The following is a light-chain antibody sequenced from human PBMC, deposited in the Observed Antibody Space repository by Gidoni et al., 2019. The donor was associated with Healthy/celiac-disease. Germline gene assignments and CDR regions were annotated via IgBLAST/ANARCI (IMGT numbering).Light chain of an antibody. J-gene: IGKJ1*01. CDR3: QQYNSYSTWA. CDR2: KSS. V-gene: IGKV1-5*03. Sequence: DIQMTQSPSTLSASVGDRVTITCRASQSISSLLAWYQQKPVKAPKLLIYKSSSLESGVPSRFSGSGSGTEFTLTISSLQPDDFATYYCQQYNSYSTWAFGQGTKVEIK. CDR1: QSISSL.